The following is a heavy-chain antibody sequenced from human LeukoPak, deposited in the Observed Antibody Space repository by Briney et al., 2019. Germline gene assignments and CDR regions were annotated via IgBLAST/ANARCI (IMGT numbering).Heavy chain of an antibody. CDR1: GFTFSSHG. J-gene: IGHJ4*02. CDR3: ARAGTFWCLDY. Sequence: GRSLRLSCAASGFTFSSHGMHWVRQAPGKGLEWVAVISYDGSNKYYADSVKGRFTISRDNSKNTLYLQMNSLRAEDTAVYYCARAGTFWCLDYWGQGTLVTVSS. V-gene: IGHV3-30*03. CDR2: ISYDGSNK. D-gene: IGHD6-13*01.